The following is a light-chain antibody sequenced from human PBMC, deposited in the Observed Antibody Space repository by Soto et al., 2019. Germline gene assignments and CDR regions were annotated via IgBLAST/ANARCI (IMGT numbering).Light chain of an antibody. Sequence: DIVLTQSPGTLSLSPGERATLSCRASQSVSSSFLAWYQQKPVQAPRLLIYGASSRATGIPDRFSGSGSGTDFTLTISRLEPEEFAVYYWQQYCRSPRTFGQGTKVEI. CDR2: GAS. V-gene: IGKV3-20*01. CDR1: QSVSSSF. CDR3: QQYCRSPRT. J-gene: IGKJ1*01.